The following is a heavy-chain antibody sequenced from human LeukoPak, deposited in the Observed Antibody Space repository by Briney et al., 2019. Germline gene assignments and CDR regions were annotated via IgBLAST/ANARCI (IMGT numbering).Heavy chain of an antibody. CDR3: ARLAPMVRGVIISNWFDP. Sequence: SETLSLTCAVYGGSFSGYYWSWIRQPPGKGLEWIGEINHSGSTNYNPSLKSRVTISVDTSKNQFSLKLSSVTAADTAVYYCARLAPMVRGVIISNWFDPWGQGTLVTVSS. D-gene: IGHD3-10*01. J-gene: IGHJ5*02. CDR1: GGSFSGYY. CDR2: INHSGST. V-gene: IGHV4-34*01.